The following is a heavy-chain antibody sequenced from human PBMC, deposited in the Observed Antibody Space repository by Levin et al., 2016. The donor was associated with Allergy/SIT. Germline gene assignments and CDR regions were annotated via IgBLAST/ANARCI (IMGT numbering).Heavy chain of an antibody. CDR3: ARGDVDTEGGYFFDY. J-gene: IGHJ4*02. Sequence: WIRQPPGKGLEWVSVIYSGGSTFYADSVKGRSTISRDNSKNTLYLQMNSLRVEDTAVYYCARGDVDTEGGYFFDYWGQGTLVTVSS. V-gene: IGHV3-53*01. D-gene: IGHD5-18*01. CDR2: IYSGGST.